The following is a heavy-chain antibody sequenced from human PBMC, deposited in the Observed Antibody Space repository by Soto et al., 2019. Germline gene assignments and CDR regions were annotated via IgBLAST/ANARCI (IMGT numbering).Heavy chain of an antibody. V-gene: IGHV3-21*01. CDR3: ARGRYYDSSLSDY. CDR2: ISSSGSYI. Sequence: PGGSLRLSCAASGFTFSYYSMIWVRQAPGKGLEWVSSISSSGSYIYYADSVNGRLTISRDNAENSLYLQMNSLRVEDTAVYYCARGRYYDSSLSDYWGQGTLVTVSS. CDR1: GFTFSYYS. D-gene: IGHD3-22*01. J-gene: IGHJ4*02.